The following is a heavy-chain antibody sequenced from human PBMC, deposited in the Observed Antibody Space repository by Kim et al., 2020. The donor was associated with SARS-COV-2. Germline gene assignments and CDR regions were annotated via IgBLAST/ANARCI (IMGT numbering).Heavy chain of an antibody. CDR2: IYSSGST. CDR1: GDSVSSSPYY. D-gene: IGHD3-10*01. V-gene: IGHV4-61*01. J-gene: IGHJ5*02. Sequence: SETLSLTCTVSGDSVSSSPYYWSWIRQPPGKGLEWIGCIYSSGSTNYSPSLKSRVTISLDTSKNRFSLNLSSVTAADTAVYYCATLRITSRAFDHWGQGT. CDR3: ATLRITSRAFDH.